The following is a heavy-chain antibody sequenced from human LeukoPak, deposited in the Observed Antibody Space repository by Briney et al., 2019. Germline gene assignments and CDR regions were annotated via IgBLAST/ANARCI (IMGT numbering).Heavy chain of an antibody. D-gene: IGHD5-18*01. Sequence: SGGSLRLSCAASGFTFSSYGMHWVRQAPGKGLEWVAVISYDGSDKYYADSVKGRFTISRDNSKNTLYLQMNSLRAEDTAVYYCAKDTAHRYYGMDVWGKGTTVTVSS. CDR3: AKDTAHRYYGMDV. J-gene: IGHJ6*04. CDR2: ISYDGSDK. CDR1: GFTFSSYG. V-gene: IGHV3-30*18.